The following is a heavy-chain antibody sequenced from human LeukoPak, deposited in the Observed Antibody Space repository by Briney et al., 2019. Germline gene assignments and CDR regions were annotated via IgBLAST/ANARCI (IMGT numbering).Heavy chain of an antibody. D-gene: IGHD2-2*02. Sequence: GGSLRLSCAASGFTFSSYAMSWVRQVPGKGLEWVSTISGSGGSTYYADSVKGRFTISRDNSKNTLYLQMNSLRAEDTAVYYCAKSPSCSSISCYRDYWGQGTLVTVSS. CDR1: GFTFSSYA. CDR2: ISGSGGST. V-gene: IGHV3-23*01. CDR3: AKSPSCSSISCYRDY. J-gene: IGHJ4*02.